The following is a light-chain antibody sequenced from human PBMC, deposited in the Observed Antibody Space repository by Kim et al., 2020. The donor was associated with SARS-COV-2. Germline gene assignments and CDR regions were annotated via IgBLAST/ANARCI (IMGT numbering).Light chain of an antibody. CDR3: QSYDSSLSGSVV. Sequence: VTISCTGSSSNIGAGYDVHWYQQLPGTAPKLLIYGNSNRPSGVPDRFSGSESGTSASLAITGLQAEDEADYYCQSYDSSLSGSVVFGEGTQLTVL. CDR1: SSNIGAGYD. V-gene: IGLV1-40*01. CDR2: GNS. J-gene: IGLJ2*01.